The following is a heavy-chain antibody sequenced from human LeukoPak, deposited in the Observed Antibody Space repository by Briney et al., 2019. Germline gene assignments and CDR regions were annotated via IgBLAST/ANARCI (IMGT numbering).Heavy chain of an antibody. CDR2: MNPNSGNT. V-gene: IGHV1-8*01. CDR1: GYTFSSDD. Sequence: ASVKVSCKASGYTFSSDDINWVRQATGQGLEWMGWMNPNSGNTGYVQKFHGRVTMTRNTSISTAYMELSSLRSDDTAVYYCARAKTKVVVATVYYYYGMDVWGQGTTVTVSS. D-gene: IGHD2-15*01. CDR3: ARAKTKVVVATVYYYYGMDV. J-gene: IGHJ6*02.